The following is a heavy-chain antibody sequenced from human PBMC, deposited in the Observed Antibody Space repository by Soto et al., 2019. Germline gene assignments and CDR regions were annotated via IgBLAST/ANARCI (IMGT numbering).Heavy chain of an antibody. CDR1: GFTFSRYG. J-gene: IGHJ4*02. D-gene: IGHD3-10*01. V-gene: IGHV3-30*18. CDR2: ISYDGSNK. CDR3: AKDQPPLLWFGELFFDY. Sequence: HPGGSLGLSCAASGFTFSRYGIHCVRQAPCKVLEWVAVISYDGSNKYYADSVKGRFTISRDNSKNTLYLQMNSLRAEDTAVYYCAKDQPPLLWFGELFFDYWGQGTLVTVSS.